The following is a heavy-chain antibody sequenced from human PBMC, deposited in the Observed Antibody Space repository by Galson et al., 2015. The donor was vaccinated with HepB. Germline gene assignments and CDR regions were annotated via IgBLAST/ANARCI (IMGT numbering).Heavy chain of an antibody. CDR2: KYHNGDT. J-gene: IGHJ6*02. CDR1: GGSISGYY. V-gene: IGHV4-59*01. D-gene: IGHD1-26*01. CDR3: ARDLGSGRFPWDYHYGMDV. Sequence: SETLSLTCTVSGGSISGYYWTWIRQTPGKGLEWIGRKYHNGDTTYNPSLRSRVTISLDTSKNQFSLSLNAITAADTGIYYCARDLGSGRFPWDYHYGMDVWGQGTAVSVSS.